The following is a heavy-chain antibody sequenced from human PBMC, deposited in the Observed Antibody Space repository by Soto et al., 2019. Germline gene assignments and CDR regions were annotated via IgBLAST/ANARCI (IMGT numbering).Heavy chain of an antibody. D-gene: IGHD5-12*01. CDR1: GGSISSADYY. V-gene: IGHV4-30-4*01. Sequence: SETLSLTCTVSGGSISSADYYWSWVRQPPGKGLEWNGDIYYSGSTFFNPSLKSRVTISKDTSRYQFSLRLNSVTAADTAVYYCARAIVVTIGGMDVWGRGTTGTVCS. CDR2: IYYSGST. J-gene: IGHJ6*02. CDR3: ARAIVVTIGGMDV.